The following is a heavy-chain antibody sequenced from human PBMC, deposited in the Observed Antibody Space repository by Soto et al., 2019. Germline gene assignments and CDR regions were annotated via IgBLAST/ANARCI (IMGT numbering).Heavy chain of an antibody. CDR1: GFTFSSYA. V-gene: IGHV3-30-3*01. CDR2: ISYDGSNK. CDR3: ARVPEYSSGWLGPFDY. D-gene: IGHD6-19*01. J-gene: IGHJ4*02. Sequence: GGSLRLSCAASGFTFSSYAMHWVRQXPGMGLEWVAVISYDGSNKYYADSVKGRFTISRDNSKNTLYLQMNSLRAEDTAVYYCARVPEYSSGWLGPFDYWGQGTLVTVSS.